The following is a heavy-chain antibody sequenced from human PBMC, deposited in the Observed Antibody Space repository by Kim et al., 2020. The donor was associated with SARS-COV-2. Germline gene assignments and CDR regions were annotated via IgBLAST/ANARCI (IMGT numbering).Heavy chain of an antibody. Sequence: GGSLRLSCAASGFTFSDHYMDWVRQAPGKGLEWVGRTRNKANSYTTEYAASVKGRFTISRDDSKNSLYLQMNSLKTEDTAVYYCARAKYSGSSHYYYGMDVWGQGTTVTVSS. V-gene: IGHV3-72*01. D-gene: IGHD1-26*01. J-gene: IGHJ6*02. CDR3: ARAKYSGSSHYYYGMDV. CDR1: GFTFSDHY. CDR2: TRNKANSYTT.